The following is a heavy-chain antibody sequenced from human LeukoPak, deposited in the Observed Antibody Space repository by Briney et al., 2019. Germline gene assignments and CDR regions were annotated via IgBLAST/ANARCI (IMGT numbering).Heavy chain of an antibody. CDR1: GFTFSNFE. CDR3: ARAKRNAFDI. CDR2: ISRSSSTI. Sequence: GGSLRLSCAASGFTFSNFEMNWVRQAPGKGLEWVSYISRSSSTIYYADSVKGRFTISRDNAKNSLYLQMNSLRAEDTAVYYCARAKRNAFDIWGQGTMVTVSS. J-gene: IGHJ3*02. V-gene: IGHV3-48*03.